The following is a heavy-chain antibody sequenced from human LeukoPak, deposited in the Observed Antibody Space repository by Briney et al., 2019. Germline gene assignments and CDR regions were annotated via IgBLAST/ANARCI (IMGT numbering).Heavy chain of an antibody. CDR1: GFTFNSYA. CDR3: ANRGNTVTTLDY. CDR2: VSGSGGTT. V-gene: IGHV3-23*01. J-gene: IGHJ4*02. Sequence: SGGSLRLSCAASGFTFNSYAMSWVRQAPGKGLEWVSGVSGSGGTTEYADSVKGRFTISRDNSKNTLYLQMDSLRAEDTAIYYCANRGNTVTTLDYWGQGTLVTVSS. D-gene: IGHD4-11*01.